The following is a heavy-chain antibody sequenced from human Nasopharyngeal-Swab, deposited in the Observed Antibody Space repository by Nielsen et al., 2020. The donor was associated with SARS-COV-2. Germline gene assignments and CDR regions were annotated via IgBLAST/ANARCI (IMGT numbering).Heavy chain of an antibody. CDR2: IYWNDDK. CDR1: GFSLRTSGVG. CDR3: AHSEIVVVPAAKPWFDP. V-gene: IGHV2-5*01. Sequence: SGPTLVKPTQTLTLTCTFSGFSLRTSGVGVGWIRQPTGKALEWLALIYWNDDKRYSPSLKSRLTITKDTSKNQVVLTMTNMDPVDTATYYCAHSEIVVVPAAKPWFDPWGQGTLVTVSS. D-gene: IGHD2-2*01. J-gene: IGHJ5*02.